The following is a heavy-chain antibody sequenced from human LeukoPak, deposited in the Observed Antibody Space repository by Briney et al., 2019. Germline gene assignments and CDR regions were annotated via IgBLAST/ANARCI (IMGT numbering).Heavy chain of an antibody. CDR3: TREDWASGSGSYPFDY. CDR1: GFPFGSEA. V-gene: IGHV3-49*03. D-gene: IGHD3-10*01. CDR2: IRSKAYGGTT. Sequence: GGSLRLSCTVSGFPFGSEAMSWFRQAPGKGLEWVGFIRSKAYGGTTEYAASVKGRFTISRGDSKSIAYLQMNSLKTEDTAVYYCTREDWASGSGSYPFDYWGQGTLVTVSS. J-gene: IGHJ4*02.